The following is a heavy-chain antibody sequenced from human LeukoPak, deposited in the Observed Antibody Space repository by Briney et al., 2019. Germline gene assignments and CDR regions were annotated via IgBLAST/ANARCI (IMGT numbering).Heavy chain of an antibody. CDR3: ATRPRRDGYKNFDY. CDR1: GYTFTSYG. CDR2: ISAYNGNT. Sequence: ASVKVSCKASGYTFTSYGISWVRQAPGQGLEWMGWISAYNGNTNYAQKLQGRVTMTTDTSTSTAYMELSSLRSEDTAVYYCATRPRRDGYKNFDYWGQGTLVTVSS. J-gene: IGHJ4*02. D-gene: IGHD5-24*01. V-gene: IGHV1-18*01.